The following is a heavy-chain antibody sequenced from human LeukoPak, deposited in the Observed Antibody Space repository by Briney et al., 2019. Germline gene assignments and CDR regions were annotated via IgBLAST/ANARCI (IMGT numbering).Heavy chain of an antibody. CDR1: GFTFSSYW. CDR3: ARDWDPTMMDRNWYFDL. Sequence: GGSLRLSCAASGFTFSSYWMHWVRQAPGKGLVWVSRINSDGSSTSYADSVKGRFTISRDNAKNSLYLQMNSLRAEDTAVYYCARDWDPTMMDRNWYFDLWGRGTLVTVSS. CDR2: INSDGSST. J-gene: IGHJ2*01. V-gene: IGHV3-74*01. D-gene: IGHD3-22*01.